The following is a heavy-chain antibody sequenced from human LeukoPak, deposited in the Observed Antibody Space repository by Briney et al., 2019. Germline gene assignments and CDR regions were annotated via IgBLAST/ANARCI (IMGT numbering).Heavy chain of an antibody. J-gene: IGHJ3*02. CDR3: AKDLHALRHYAFDI. CDR1: GFTFSSYA. Sequence: PGGSLRLSCAASGFTFSSYAMSWVRQAPGKGLEWVSGISGSGGSTYYADSVKGRFTISRDNSKNTLYLQMNSLRAEDTALYYCAKDLHALRHYAFDIWGQGTMVTVSS. V-gene: IGHV3-23*01. D-gene: IGHD4-11*01. CDR2: ISGSGGST.